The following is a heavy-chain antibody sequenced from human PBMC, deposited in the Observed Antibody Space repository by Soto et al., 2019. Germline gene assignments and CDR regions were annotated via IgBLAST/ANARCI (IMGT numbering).Heavy chain of an antibody. CDR2: INHSGST. CDR1: GGSFSGYY. D-gene: IGHD3-3*01. Sequence: SETVSLTCAVYGGSFSGYYWSWIRQPPGKGLEWIGEINHSGSTNYNPSLKSRVTISVDTSKNQFSLKLSSVTAADTAVYYCAVNPRLRFLEWFTRGGMDVWGQGTTVTVSS. V-gene: IGHV4-34*01. CDR3: AVNPRLRFLEWFTRGGMDV. J-gene: IGHJ6*02.